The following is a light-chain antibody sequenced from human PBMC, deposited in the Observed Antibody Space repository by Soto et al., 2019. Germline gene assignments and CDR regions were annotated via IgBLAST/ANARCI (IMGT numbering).Light chain of an antibody. V-gene: IGLV2-14*01. J-gene: IGLJ1*01. Sequence: QSVLTQPASVSGAPGQSITISCTGTSSDVGGCNYVSWYQQHPGKAPKLMIYDVSNRPSGVSNRFSGSKSGNTASLTISGLQAEDEADYYCSSYTSSIDYVFGTGTKVTVL. CDR1: SSDVGGCNY. CDR3: SSYTSSIDYV. CDR2: DVS.